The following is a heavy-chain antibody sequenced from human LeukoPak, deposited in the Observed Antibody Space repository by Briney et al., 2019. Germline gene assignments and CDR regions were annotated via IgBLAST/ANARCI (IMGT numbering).Heavy chain of an antibody. J-gene: IGHJ4*02. CDR1: GGSIGSRAYY. D-gene: IGHD7-27*01. V-gene: IGHV4-61*02. CDR2: IYTDGSS. Sequence: SETLSLTCTASGGSIGSRAYYWSWIRQPAGKGLEYIGRIYTDGSSNHNPSLKSRVSISIDTSRNQFSLKLRSVTAADTAVYYCARAIRTGLGIGSFDGWGQGTLVTVSS. CDR3: ARAIRTGLGIGSFDG.